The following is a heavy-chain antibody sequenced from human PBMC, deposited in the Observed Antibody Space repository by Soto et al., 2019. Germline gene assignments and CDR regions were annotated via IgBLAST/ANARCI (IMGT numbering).Heavy chain of an antibody. CDR1: GFTFSSYA. CDR2: IIGSGGST. D-gene: IGHD2-2*01. CDR3: AKAQIDRNIDIVVLPAAPFFY. J-gene: IGHJ4*02. V-gene: IGHV3-23*01. Sequence: EVQLLESGGGLVQPGGSLRLSCAASGFTFSSYAMSWVRQAPGKGLEWVSAIIGSGGSTYYADSVKGRCTISSDNSKNKRYLQMNILRAEDTAVYDCAKAQIDRNIDIVVLPAAPFFYWGQGTLVTVSS.